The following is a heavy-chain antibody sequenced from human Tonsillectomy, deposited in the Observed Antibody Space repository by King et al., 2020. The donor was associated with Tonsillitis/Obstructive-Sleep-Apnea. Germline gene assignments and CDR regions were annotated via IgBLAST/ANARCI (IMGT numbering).Heavy chain of an antibody. CDR3: AKEYGSALYYFDY. CDR1: GFTFSSYG. J-gene: IGHJ4*02. V-gene: IGHV3-33*06. Sequence: QLVQSGGGVVKPGRSLRLSCAASGFTFSSYGMHWVRQAPGKGLEWVAVIWNVGSNKYYAASVKGRFTISRDNSKNTLYLQMNSLRAEDTAVCDCAKEYGSALYYFDYWGQGTPVPVSS. CDR2: IWNVGSNK. D-gene: IGHD3-10*01.